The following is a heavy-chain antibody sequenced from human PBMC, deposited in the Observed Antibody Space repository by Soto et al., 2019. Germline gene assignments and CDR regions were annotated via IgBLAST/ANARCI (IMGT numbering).Heavy chain of an antibody. CDR2: ISSSSSTI. CDR1: GFTFSSYS. D-gene: IGHD6-19*01. V-gene: IGHV3-48*01. J-gene: IGHJ4*02. Sequence: GGSLRLSCAASGFTFSSYSMNWVRQAPGKGLEWVSYISSSSSTIYYADSVKGRFTISRDNAKNTLYLQMNSLRAEDTAVFYCAKERSSGWSFDYWGQGTLVTVSS. CDR3: AKERSSGWSFDY.